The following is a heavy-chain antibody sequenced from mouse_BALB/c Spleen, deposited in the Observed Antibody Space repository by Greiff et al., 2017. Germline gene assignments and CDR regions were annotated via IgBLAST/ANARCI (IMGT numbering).Heavy chain of an antibody. CDR3: ARRDSSGYWFAY. CDR1: GFNIKDYY. D-gene: IGHD3-2*01. Sequence: VQLKQSGAELVRPGALVKLSCKASGFNIKDYYMHWVKQRPEQGLEWIGWIDPENGNTIYDPKFQGKASITADTSSNTAYLQLSSLTSEDTAVYYCARRDSSGYWFAYWGQGTLVTVSA. V-gene: IGHV14-1*02. CDR2: IDPENGNT. J-gene: IGHJ3*01.